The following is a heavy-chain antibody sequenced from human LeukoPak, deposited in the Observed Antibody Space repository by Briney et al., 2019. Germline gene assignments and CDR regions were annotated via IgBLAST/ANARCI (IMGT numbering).Heavy chain of an antibody. CDR2: IYWDDDK. Sequence: SGPTLVNPTQTLTLACTFSGFSLSTSGVGVGWIRQPPGKALEWLALIYWDDDKRYSPSLKSRLTITKDTSKNQEVLTMTNMDPVDTATYYCAHQRDYCSSTSCYARLDYWGQGTLVTVSS. D-gene: IGHD2-2*01. V-gene: IGHV2-5*02. CDR1: GFSLSTSGVG. CDR3: AHQRDYCSSTSCYARLDY. J-gene: IGHJ4*02.